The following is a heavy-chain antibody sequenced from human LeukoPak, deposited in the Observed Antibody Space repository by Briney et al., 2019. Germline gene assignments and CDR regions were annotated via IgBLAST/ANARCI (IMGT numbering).Heavy chain of an antibody. CDR3: ARVGRFWNYEENWFDP. J-gene: IGHJ5*02. V-gene: IGHV1-2*02. CDR2: INPNSGGT. CDR1: GYTFTGYY. Sequence: GASVKVSCKTSGYTFTGYYMHWVRQAPGQGLEWMGWINPNSGGTNYAQKFQGRVTMTRDTSISTAYMELSRLRSDDTAVYYCARVGRFWNYEENWFDPWGQGTWSPSPQ. D-gene: IGHD1-7*01.